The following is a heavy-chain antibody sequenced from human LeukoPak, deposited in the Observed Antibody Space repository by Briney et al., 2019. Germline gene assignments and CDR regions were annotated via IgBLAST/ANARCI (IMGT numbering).Heavy chain of an antibody. CDR3: ARAGLYSSSSLDY. Sequence: PSETLSLTCTVSGGSISSYYWGWIRQPPGKGLEWIGSIYYSGSTYYNPSLKSRVTISVDTSKNQFSLKLSSVTAADTAVYYCARAGLYSSSSLDYWGQGTLVTVSS. CDR2: IYYSGST. J-gene: IGHJ4*02. V-gene: IGHV4-39*07. CDR1: GGSISSYY. D-gene: IGHD6-13*01.